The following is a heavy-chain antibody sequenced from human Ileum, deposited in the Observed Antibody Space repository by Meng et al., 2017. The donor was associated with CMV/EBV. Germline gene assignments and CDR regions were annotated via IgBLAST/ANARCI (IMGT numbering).Heavy chain of an antibody. J-gene: IGHJ4*02. CDR1: GFTFHDYA. CDR3: VKLGCGSDTCHPSL. V-gene: IGHV3-23*01. Sequence: GGSLRLSCAASGFTFHDYAMTWVRQPPGKGLEWVSVITGRGSGGIAYHAESVKGRFITSRGNSKTTLFLQMDSLRVEDTAVYYCVKLGCGSDTCHPSLWGQGTLVTVSS. D-gene: IGHD2-21*02. CDR2: ITGRGSGGIA.